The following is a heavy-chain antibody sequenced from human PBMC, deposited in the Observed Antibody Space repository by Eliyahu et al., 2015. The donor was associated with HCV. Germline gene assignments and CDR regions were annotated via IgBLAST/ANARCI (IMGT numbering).Heavy chain of an antibody. CDR1: GGSISSGTYH. J-gene: IGHJ4*02. CDR2: VHTGGSS. D-gene: IGHD3-10*01. V-gene: IGHV4-61*02. Sequence: QVQLQESGPGLVKPSQTLSLTCTVSGGSISSGTYHWSWIRQPAGKGLEWIGRVHTGGSSSYNPSLKSRVTISVDTSKNHFSLKLTSVTAADTAMYYCARDYYYGSGSFPGPFDFWGQGAPVTVSS. CDR3: ARDYYYGSGSFPGPFDF.